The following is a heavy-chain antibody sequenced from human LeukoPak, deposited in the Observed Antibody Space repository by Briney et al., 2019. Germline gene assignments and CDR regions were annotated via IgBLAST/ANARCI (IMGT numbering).Heavy chain of an antibody. D-gene: IGHD3-22*01. CDR3: ARAKGSSGYYQLPIDY. CDR1: GFTVTNKY. J-gene: IGHJ4*02. CDR2: IYSDGRT. Sequence: PGGSLRLSCAASGFTVTNKYMAWVRQAPGKGLEWVSLIYSDGRTYYAYSVKGRFTIFRDNSKNTLFLQMNSLRVEDTVLYYCARAKGSSGYYQLPIDYWGQGILVTVSS. V-gene: IGHV3-53*01.